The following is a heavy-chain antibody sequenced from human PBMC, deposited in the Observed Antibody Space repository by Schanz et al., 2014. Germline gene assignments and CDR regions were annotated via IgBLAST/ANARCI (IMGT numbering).Heavy chain of an antibody. CDR3: ARQRSYFYAMDV. V-gene: IGHV3-11*01. Sequence: VQLVESGGGLVKSGDSLRLSCAASGFTVNTNYMSWVRQAPGKGLEWVSYISSVGISKYYADPVKGRFTISRDSAKNSLYLQMNSLRAEDTAVYYCARQRSYFYAMDVWGQGTTVTVSS. CDR1: GFTVNTNY. CDR2: ISSVGISK. J-gene: IGHJ6*02.